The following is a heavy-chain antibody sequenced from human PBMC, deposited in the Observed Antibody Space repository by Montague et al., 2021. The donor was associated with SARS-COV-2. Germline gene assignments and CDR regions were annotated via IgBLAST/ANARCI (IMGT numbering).Heavy chain of an antibody. Sequence: PALVKPTQTLTLTCAFSGFSLIDNGMSVAWIRQPPGKALEWLARIDWDDDEYFNIALKTRLTISKDTSKNQVVLTMTNMDPVDTATYFCAHKNSGWPIEFASWGQGALVTVSS. J-gene: IGHJ4*02. D-gene: IGHD6-19*01. CDR2: IDWDDDE. CDR1: GFSLIDNGMS. CDR3: AHKNSGWPIEFAS. V-gene: IGHV2-70*11.